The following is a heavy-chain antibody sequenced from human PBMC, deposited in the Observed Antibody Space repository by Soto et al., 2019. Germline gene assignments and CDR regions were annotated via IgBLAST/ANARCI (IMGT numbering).Heavy chain of an antibody. D-gene: IGHD2-2*02. J-gene: IGHJ4*02. CDR2: ISESGGST. V-gene: IGHV3-23*01. Sequence: GGSLRLSCAASGFNFDNYGMSWVRQAPGKGLEWVSAISESGGSTYYAGSVKGRFTLSRDNSKNTLYLQLNSLSPDDTAVYYCARRSYCSSTGCDKFFDHWGQGTLVTVSS. CDR1: GFNFDNYG. CDR3: ARRSYCSSTGCDKFFDH.